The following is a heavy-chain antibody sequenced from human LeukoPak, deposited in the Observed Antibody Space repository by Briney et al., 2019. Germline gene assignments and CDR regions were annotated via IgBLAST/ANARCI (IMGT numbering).Heavy chain of an antibody. CDR1: GLTFISYG. D-gene: IGHD3-10*01. CDR3: VKARVMARGVIDWFAP. Sequence: VRSLRLSGAASGLTFISYGMSWGSQPPGKGLNWVSSISWKGGTTYYPDCVKGRFPIFRDNSNNTRNLQMCPLRAEATAVDYCVKARVMARGVIDWFAPWGQGTLVTVSS. V-gene: IGHV3-23*01. CDR2: ISWKGGTT. J-gene: IGHJ5*02.